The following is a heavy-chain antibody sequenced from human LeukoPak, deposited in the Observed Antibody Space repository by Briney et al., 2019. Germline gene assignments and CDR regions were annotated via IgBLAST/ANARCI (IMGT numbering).Heavy chain of an antibody. D-gene: IGHD3-9*01. CDR1: GFTFSNYA. V-gene: IGHV3-23*01. Sequence: PGGSLRLSCAPSGFTFSNYAMNWVRQAPGKGLEWVSGISGSGDNTYYADSVKGRFTISRDNSKNTLYLQMNSLRAEDTAVYYCAKGDDILTGYLSYFDYWGQGTLVTVSS. J-gene: IGHJ4*02. CDR3: AKGDDILTGYLSYFDY. CDR2: ISGSGDNT.